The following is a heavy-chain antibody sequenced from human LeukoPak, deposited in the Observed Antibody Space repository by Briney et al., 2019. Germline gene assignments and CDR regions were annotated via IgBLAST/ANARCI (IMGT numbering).Heavy chain of an antibody. D-gene: IGHD3-16*02. V-gene: IGHV1-18*01. Sequence: ASVKVSCKASGYTFTSYGISWVRQAPGQGLEWMGWISAYNGNTNYAQKIQGRVTMTTDTSTSTAYMELRSLRSDDTAVYYCARDFNDYVWGSYLLPIDYWGQGTLVTVSS. CDR2: ISAYNGNT. CDR1: GYTFTSYG. J-gene: IGHJ4*02. CDR3: ARDFNDYVWGSYLLPIDY.